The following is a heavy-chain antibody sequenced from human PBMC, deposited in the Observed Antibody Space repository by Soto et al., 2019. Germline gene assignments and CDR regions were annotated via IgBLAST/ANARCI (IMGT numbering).Heavy chain of an antibody. D-gene: IGHD6-19*01. CDR2: IKQDGSEK. CDR1: GFTFSSYW. Sequence: GGSLRLSCAASGFTFSSYWMSWVRQAPGKGLEWVANIKQDGSEKYYVDSVKGRFTISRDNAKNSLYLQMNSLRAEDTAVYYCARDLSGSSGWYYKYYYYYGMDGWGQGTKGTVSS. V-gene: IGHV3-7*01. J-gene: IGHJ6*02. CDR3: ARDLSGSSGWYYKYYYYYGMDG.